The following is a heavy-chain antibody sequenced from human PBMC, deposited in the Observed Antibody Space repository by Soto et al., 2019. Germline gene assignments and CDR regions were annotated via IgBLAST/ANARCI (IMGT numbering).Heavy chain of an antibody. V-gene: IGHV5-10-1*01. CDR3: ARTYPNYYYYGMDV. CDR1: GYSFTSYW. CDR2: IDPSDSYT. Sequence: GESLKISCKGSGYSFTSYWISWLRQMPGKGLEWMGRIDPSDSYTNYSPSFQGHVTISADKSISTAYLQWSSLKASDTAMYYCARTYPNYYYYGMDVWGQGTTVTAP. J-gene: IGHJ6*02.